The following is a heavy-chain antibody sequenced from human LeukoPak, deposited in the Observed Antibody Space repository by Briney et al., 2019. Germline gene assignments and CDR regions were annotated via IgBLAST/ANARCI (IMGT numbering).Heavy chain of an antibody. J-gene: IGHJ4*02. V-gene: IGHV3-23*01. Sequence: GGSLRLSCEASGFTFSAYAMTWVRQAPGKGLEWVSSISASGTSPYYTDSVKGRFTISRDTSKNTLSLQMNSLRVDDTAVYYCAKGSIMLWVGGQGTLVTVSS. CDR1: GFTFSAYA. CDR3: AKGSIMLWV. CDR2: ISASGTSP. D-gene: IGHD2-8*01.